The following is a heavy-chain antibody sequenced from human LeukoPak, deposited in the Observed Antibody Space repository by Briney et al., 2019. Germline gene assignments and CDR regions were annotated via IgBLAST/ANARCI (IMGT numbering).Heavy chain of an antibody. CDR3: ARDLGGEQLIHNWFDP. V-gene: IGHV3-33*01. CDR1: GFTFSSYG. J-gene: IGHJ5*02. CDR2: IWYDGSSK. D-gene: IGHD6-13*01. Sequence: PGRSLRLSCAASGFTFSSYGMHWVRQAPGKGLEWVAVIWYDGSSKYYADSVKGRFTISRDNSKNTLYLQMNSLRAEDTAVYYCARDLGGEQLIHNWFDPWGQGTLVTVSS.